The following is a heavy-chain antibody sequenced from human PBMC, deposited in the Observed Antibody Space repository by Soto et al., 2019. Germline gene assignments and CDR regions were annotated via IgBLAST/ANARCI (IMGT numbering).Heavy chain of an antibody. J-gene: IGHJ6*02. CDR1: GGSISSYY. V-gene: IGHV4-59*01. D-gene: IGHD1-26*01. CDR2: IYYSGST. Sequence: PSETLSLTCTVSGGSISSYYWSWIRQPPGKGLEWIGYIYYSGSTNYNPSLKSRVTISVDTSKNQFSLKLSSVTAADTAVYYCARGENYYGMDVWGQGTTVTVSS. CDR3: ARGENYYGMDV.